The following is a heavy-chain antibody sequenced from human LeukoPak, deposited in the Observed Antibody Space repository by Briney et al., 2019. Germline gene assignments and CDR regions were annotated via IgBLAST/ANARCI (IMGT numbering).Heavy chain of an antibody. CDR3: AREDCSGGSCVFDY. CDR1: GYTFTGYY. V-gene: IGHV1-2*02. J-gene: IGHJ4*02. Sequence: ASVKVSCKASGYTFTGYYMHWVRQAPGQGLEWMGWINPNSGGTNYAQKFQGRVTMTRDTSISTAYVELSRLRSDDTAVYYCAREDCSGGSCVFDYWGQGTLVSVSS. CDR2: INPNSGGT. D-gene: IGHD2-15*01.